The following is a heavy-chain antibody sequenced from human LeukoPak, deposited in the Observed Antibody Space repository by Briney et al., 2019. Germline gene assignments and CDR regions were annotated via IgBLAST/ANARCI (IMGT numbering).Heavy chain of an antibody. J-gene: IGHJ4*02. Sequence: SGGSLRLSCAASGFTFDDYAMHWVRQAPGKGLEWVSGISWNSGSIGYADSVEGRFTISRDNAKNSLYLQMNSLRAEDTALYYCAKSATYYYDSSGYLIDYWGQGTLVTVSS. CDR3: AKSATYYYDSSGYLIDY. CDR1: GFTFDDYA. D-gene: IGHD3-22*01. CDR2: ISWNSGSI. V-gene: IGHV3-9*01.